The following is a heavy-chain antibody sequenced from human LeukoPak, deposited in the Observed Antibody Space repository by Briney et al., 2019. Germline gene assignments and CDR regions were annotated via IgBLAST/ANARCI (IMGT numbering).Heavy chain of an antibody. D-gene: IGHD4-17*01. CDR3: ARGPDYGDYPFYYYYYMDV. J-gene: IGHJ6*03. CDR2: ISSSGSTI. V-gene: IGHV3-48*03. Sequence: PGGSLRLSCAASGFTFSSYEMNWVRQAPGKGLEWVSYISSSGSTIYYADSVKGRFTISRDNAKNSLYLQMNSLRAEDTAVYYCARGPDYGDYPFYYYYYMDVWGKGTTVTVSS. CDR1: GFTFSSYE.